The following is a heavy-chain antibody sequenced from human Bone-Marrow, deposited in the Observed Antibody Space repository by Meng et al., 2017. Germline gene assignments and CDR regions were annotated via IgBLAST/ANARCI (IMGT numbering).Heavy chain of an antibody. CDR3: SRGNAVYYYGSRVLFDP. V-gene: IGHV1-8*01. CDR2: LNPNSGNT. CDR1: GYTFTSYD. D-gene: IGHD3-10*01. J-gene: IGHJ5*02. Sequence: ASVKVSCKASGYTFTSYDINWVRQATGQGLEWMGWLNPNSGNTGYAQKFQGRVTMTRNTSISTAYMELSSLRSEDTAVYYCSRGNAVYYYGSRVLFDPWGQGTLVTVSS.